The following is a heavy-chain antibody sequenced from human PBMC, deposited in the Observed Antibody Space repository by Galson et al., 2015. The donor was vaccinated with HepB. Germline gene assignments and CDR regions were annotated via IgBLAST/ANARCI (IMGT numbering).Heavy chain of an antibody. CDR1: GFTFSSYA. CDR3: ARDTTRWGSVYYYGMDV. Sequence: SLRLSCAASGFTFSSYAMHWVRQAPGKGLEWVAVISYDGSNKYYADSVKGRFTISRDNSKNTLYLQMNSLRAEDTAVYYCARDTTRWGSVYYYGMDVWGQGTTVTVSS. J-gene: IGHJ6*02. D-gene: IGHD2-21*01. CDR2: ISYDGSNK. V-gene: IGHV3-30*04.